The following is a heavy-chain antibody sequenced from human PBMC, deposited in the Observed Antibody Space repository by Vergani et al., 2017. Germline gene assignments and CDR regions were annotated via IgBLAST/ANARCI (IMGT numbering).Heavy chain of an antibody. Sequence: QVQLVESGGGVVQPGRSLRLSCAASGFTSSSYGMHWVRQAPGKGLEWVAVIWYDGSNKYYADSVKGRFTISRDNSKNTLYLQMNSLRAEDTAVYYCACGRGGGPREEWGQGTLVTVSS. V-gene: IGHV3-33*01. CDR3: ACGRGGGPREE. CDR2: IWYDGSNK. CDR1: GFTSSSYG. J-gene: IGHJ4*02. D-gene: IGHD3-10*01.